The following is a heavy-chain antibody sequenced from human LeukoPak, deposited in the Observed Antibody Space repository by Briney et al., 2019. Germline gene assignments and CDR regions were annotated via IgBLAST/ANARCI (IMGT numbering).Heavy chain of an antibody. CDR2: ISRDGSTV. Sequence: PGGSLRLSCAGSGFTFRNYEMSWVRQAPGKGLEWVSHISRDGSTVYYRDSVKGRFTISRDNVKNSLYLQMNSLSVEDTGVYYCARDLGDWYTSGFDDWGQGSLVIVSS. J-gene: IGHJ4*02. CDR1: GFTFRNYE. V-gene: IGHV3-48*03. D-gene: IGHD3-16*01. CDR3: ARDLGDWYTSGFDD.